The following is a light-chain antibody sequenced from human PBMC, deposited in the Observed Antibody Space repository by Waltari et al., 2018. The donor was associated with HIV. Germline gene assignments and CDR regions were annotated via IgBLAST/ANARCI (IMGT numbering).Light chain of an antibody. CDR3: CSYGGTYNV. CDR2: EVS. V-gene: IGLV2-11*01. Sequence: QSALTQPRSVSGSPGHAVTISCTGTSSELGGSNSVSWYQQHPGKAPKLLIYEVSTWPSGVPDRFSGSKSGNTASLTISGLRADDEADYYCCSYGGTYNVFGTGTKVTIL. CDR1: SSELGGSNS. J-gene: IGLJ1*01.